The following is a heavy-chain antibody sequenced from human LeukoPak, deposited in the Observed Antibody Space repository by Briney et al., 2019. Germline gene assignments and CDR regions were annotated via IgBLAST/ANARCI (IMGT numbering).Heavy chain of an antibody. Sequence: GGSLRLSCAASGFTFSSYWMSWVRQAPGKGLEWVANIKQDGSEKYYVDSVKGRFTISRDNAKNSLYLQMNSPRAEDTAVYYCARDQARGCLLPWGQGTLVTVSS. J-gene: IGHJ5*02. D-gene: IGHD6-19*01. CDR2: IKQDGSEK. CDR1: GFTFSSYW. V-gene: IGHV3-7*05. CDR3: ARDQARGCLLP.